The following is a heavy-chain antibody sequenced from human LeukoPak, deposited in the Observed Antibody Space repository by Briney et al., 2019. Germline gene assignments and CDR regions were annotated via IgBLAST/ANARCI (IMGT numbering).Heavy chain of an antibody. V-gene: IGHV4-59*01. D-gene: IGHD4-23*01. CDR1: GGSISSYY. J-gene: IGHJ4*02. Sequence: PSETLSLTCTVSGGSISSYYWSWIRQPPGKVLEWIGYVYYSGSTYYNPSLRSRVTISVDTSKNQFSVKLNPGTATATAVYYCARVGGNTIGYWGEGNLVTVSS. CDR3: ARVGGNTIGY. CDR2: VYYSGST.